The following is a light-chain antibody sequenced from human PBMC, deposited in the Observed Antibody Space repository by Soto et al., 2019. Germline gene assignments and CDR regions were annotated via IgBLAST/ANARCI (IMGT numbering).Light chain of an antibody. CDR2: GAS. V-gene: IGKV3-20*01. CDR3: QQYGSSPYT. CDR1: QSVSSSY. Sequence: EIVLTQSPGTLSLSPWERATLSCRASQSVSSSYLAWYQQKPGQAPRLLIYGASSRATGIPDSFSGRGSGTDFTLTISRLEPADFAVYYCQQYGSSPYTFGQGTKLEIK. J-gene: IGKJ2*01.